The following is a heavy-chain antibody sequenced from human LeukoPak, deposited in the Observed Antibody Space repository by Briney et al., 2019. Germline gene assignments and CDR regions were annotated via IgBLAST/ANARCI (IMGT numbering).Heavy chain of an antibody. J-gene: IGHJ1*01. CDR1: GGSISTYY. Sequence: SETLSLTCTISGGSISTYYWNWIRQPPGKGLEWIGYIYHSGSTNYNPSLQSRVTISVDTSKNQFSLNLNSVTAADTAVYYCARGGAARLHFQNWGQGTLVTVSS. CDR2: IYHSGST. CDR3: ARGGAARLHFQN. D-gene: IGHD6-6*01. V-gene: IGHV4-59*01.